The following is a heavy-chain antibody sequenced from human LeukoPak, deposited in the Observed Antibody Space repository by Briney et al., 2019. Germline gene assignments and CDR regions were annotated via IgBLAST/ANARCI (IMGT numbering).Heavy chain of an antibody. CDR3: AKDSRYDFWSGTHFDY. CDR1: GFTFSSYS. D-gene: IGHD3-3*01. CDR2: ISSSSSYI. J-gene: IGHJ4*02. V-gene: IGHV3-21*01. Sequence: GGSLRLSCAASGFTFSSYSMNWVRQAPGKGLEWVSSISSSSSYIYYADSVKGRFTISRDNAKNSLYLQMNSLRAEDTAVYYCAKDSRYDFWSGTHFDYWGQGTLVTVSS.